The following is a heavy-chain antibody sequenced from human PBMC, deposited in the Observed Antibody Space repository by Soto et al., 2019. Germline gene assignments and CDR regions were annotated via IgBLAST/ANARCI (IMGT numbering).Heavy chain of an antibody. Sequence: EVQLLESGGGLVQPGGSLRLSCAASGFTFSSYAMSWVRQAPGKGLEWVSAISGSGGSTYYADSVKGRFTISRDNSKNTLYLQMNSLRAEDTAVYYCAKDRRYCSSTSCSKYYFDYWGQGTLVTVSS. CDR1: GFTFSSYA. J-gene: IGHJ4*02. CDR2: ISGSGGST. V-gene: IGHV3-23*01. D-gene: IGHD2-2*01. CDR3: AKDRRYCSSTSCSKYYFDY.